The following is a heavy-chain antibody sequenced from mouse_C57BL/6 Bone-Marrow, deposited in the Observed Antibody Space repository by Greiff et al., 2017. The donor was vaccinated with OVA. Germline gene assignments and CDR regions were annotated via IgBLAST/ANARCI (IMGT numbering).Heavy chain of an antibody. CDR2: INPNNGGT. CDR3: ARGTGKRGAAYFDY. Sequence: EVQLQQSGPELVKPGASVKISCKASGYTFTDYYMNWVKQSHGKSLEWIGDINPNNGGTSYNQKFKGKATLTVDKSSSTAYMELRSLTSEDSAVYYCARGTGKRGAAYFDYWGQGTTLTVSS. J-gene: IGHJ2*01. CDR1: GYTFTDYY. V-gene: IGHV1-26*01. D-gene: IGHD4-1*01.